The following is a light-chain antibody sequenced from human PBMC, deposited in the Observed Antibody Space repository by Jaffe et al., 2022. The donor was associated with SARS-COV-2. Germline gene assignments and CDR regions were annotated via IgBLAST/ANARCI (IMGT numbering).Light chain of an antibody. Sequence: DIQMTQSPSTLSTSVGDRVTITCRASQSISNWLAWYQQKPGKAPKVLIYKASSLRSGVPSTFSGSGSGTEFTLTISSLQPDDFATYYCQQYYAYPLTFGGGTKVEIK. CDR2: KAS. CDR3: QQYYAYPLT. CDR1: QSISNW. V-gene: IGKV1-5*03. J-gene: IGKJ4*01.